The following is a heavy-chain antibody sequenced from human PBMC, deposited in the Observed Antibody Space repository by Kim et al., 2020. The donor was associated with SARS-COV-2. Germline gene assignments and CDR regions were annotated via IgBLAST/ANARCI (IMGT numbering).Heavy chain of an antibody. V-gene: IGHV2-5*01. Sequence: RYSPSLKRRLTITKDTSKTQVVLTMTNMDPVDTATYYCAHRQGFSYYFDYWGQGTLVTVSS. J-gene: IGHJ4*02. CDR3: AHRQGFSYYFDY.